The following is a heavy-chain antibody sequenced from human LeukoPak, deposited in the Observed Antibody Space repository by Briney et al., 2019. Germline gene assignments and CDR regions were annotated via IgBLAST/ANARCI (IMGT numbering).Heavy chain of an antibody. V-gene: IGHV3-23*01. CDR3: ARSEEITIFGVVIIGEMKFDP. J-gene: IGHJ5*02. Sequence: GGSLRLSCAASGFTFSSYAMSWVRQAPGKGLEWVSAISGSGGSTYYADSVKGRFTISRDNSKNTLYLQMNSLRAEDTAVYYCARSEEITIFGVVIIGEMKFDPWGQGTLVTVSS. CDR1: GFTFSSYA. CDR2: ISGSGGST. D-gene: IGHD3-3*01.